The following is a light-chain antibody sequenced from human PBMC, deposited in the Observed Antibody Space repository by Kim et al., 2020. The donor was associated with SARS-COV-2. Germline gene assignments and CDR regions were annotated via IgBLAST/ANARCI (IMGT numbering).Light chain of an antibody. V-gene: IGLV3-19*01. CDR3: NSLDSSCDQVV. CDR1: SHRSYY. CDR2: GKN. J-gene: IGLJ2*01. Sequence: ALGQGVRNRWKRDSHRSYYASSDEQNPGQAPVLVIYGKNSRPSGIPDRFSGTSSGNTACLTSTGAQAEDEADYYFNSLDSSCDQVVFGGGSQLTVL.